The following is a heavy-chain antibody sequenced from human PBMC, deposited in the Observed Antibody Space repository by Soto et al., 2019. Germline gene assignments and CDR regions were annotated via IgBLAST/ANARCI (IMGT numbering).Heavy chain of an antibody. V-gene: IGHV4-39*02. CDR1: GPSISSSTYY. CDR2: VYYSENT. J-gene: IGHJ3*02. D-gene: IGHD1-26*01. CDR3: ESPQLSGTYHDTLNI. Sequence: SETLSLTCTGSGPSISSSTYYWGWIRQPPGKGLEWIGSVYYSENTYYNPSLKSRVTISVDTSKNLFSLKLTSVTAADTAMYYCESPQLSGTYHDTLNIWGQGTMVTVSS.